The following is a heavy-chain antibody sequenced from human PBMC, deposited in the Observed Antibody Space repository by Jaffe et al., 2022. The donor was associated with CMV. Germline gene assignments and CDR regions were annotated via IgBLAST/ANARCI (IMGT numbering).Heavy chain of an antibody. CDR1: GFTFSSYA. CDR2: ISGSGGST. Sequence: EVQLLESGGGLVQPGGSLRLSCAASGFTFSSYAMSWVRQAPGKGLEWVSAISGSGGSTYYADSVKGRFTISRDNSKNTLYLQMNSLRAEDTAVYYCAKPRGSSLTIYYYGMDVWGQGTTVTVSS. D-gene: IGHD6-6*01. V-gene: IGHV3-23*01. J-gene: IGHJ6*02. CDR3: AKPRGSSLTIYYYGMDV.